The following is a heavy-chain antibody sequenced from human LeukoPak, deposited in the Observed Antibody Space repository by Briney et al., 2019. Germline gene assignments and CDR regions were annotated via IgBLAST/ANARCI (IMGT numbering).Heavy chain of an antibody. V-gene: IGHV4-4*09. CDR1: GDSISNHW. J-gene: IGHJ2*01. Sequence: SETLSLTCSVSGDSISNHWWSWIRQSPGKGLEWIGYVHVSGATDYNPSVKSRVAISVDTSKNQFSLKLNSVTAADTALYYCARRGSISWHWYFDVWGRGILVTVSS. CDR2: VHVSGAT. CDR3: ARRGSISWHWYFDV. D-gene: IGHD6-13*01.